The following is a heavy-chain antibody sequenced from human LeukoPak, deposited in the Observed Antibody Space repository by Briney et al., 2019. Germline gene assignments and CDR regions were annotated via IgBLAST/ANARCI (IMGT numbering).Heavy chain of an antibody. D-gene: IGHD2-21*01. CDR2: MSPHNGHT. J-gene: IGHJ3*01. CDR1: GYTFIDYD. CDR3: ARRTPRCGGTCYDAFDV. V-gene: IGHV1-8*01. Sequence: ASVKVSCKASGYTFIDYDINWVRQAPGQGLEWMGLMSPHNGHTEYAQNFQGRVTMTRDTSTGTAFMELRSLRSEDTAVYYCARRTPRCGGTCYDAFDVWGQGTMVTVSS.